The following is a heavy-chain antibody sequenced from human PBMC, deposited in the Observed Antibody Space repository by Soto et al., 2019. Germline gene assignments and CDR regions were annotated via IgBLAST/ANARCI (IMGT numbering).Heavy chain of an antibody. CDR1: GFTFSAYA. CDR2: ISSRSDTL. V-gene: IGHV3-48*02. Sequence: GGSLRLSFEVSGFTFSAYAMNWFRQSPGKGLEWVSYISSRSDTLYYADSVKGRFTISRDNAKNSVYLQVNNLRDDDTAVYYCARDTSTVTTDWFDPWGQGTLVTVSS. D-gene: IGHD4-17*01. J-gene: IGHJ5*02. CDR3: ARDTSTVTTDWFDP.